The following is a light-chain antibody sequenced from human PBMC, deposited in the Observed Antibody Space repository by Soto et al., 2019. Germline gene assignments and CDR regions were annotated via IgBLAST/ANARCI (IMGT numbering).Light chain of an antibody. J-gene: IGKJ1*01. CDR3: QQYGSSPWT. CDR2: GAS. V-gene: IGKV3-20*01. CDR1: QSVDSNY. Sequence: EIVLTQSPGTLSLSPGEEATLSCRASQSVDSNYLAWYQQKPGQTPRLIIYGASGRADGIPHRFSGSGFGTDFTLTISKVEPEDFAVYYCQQYGSSPWTFGQGTKVDI.